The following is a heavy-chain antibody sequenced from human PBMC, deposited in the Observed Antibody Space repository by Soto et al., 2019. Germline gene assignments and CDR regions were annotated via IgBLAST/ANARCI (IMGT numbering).Heavy chain of an antibody. CDR1: GGSISSSSYY. D-gene: IGHD1-1*01. Sequence: SETLSLTCTVSGGSISSSSYYWGWIRQPPGKGLEWIGSIYYSGSTYYNPSLKSRVTISVDTSKNQFSLKLSSVTAADTAVYYCARGDNWGWFDPWGQGTLVTVSS. V-gene: IGHV4-39*01. CDR2: IYYSGST. J-gene: IGHJ5*02. CDR3: ARGDNWGWFDP.